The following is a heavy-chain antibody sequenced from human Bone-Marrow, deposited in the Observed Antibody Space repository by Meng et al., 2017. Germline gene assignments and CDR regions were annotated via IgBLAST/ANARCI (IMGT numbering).Heavy chain of an antibody. V-gene: IGHV4-34*09. Sequence: QVRRQQSGPGLVKPSQTLSLTCTDSGGSISSGYYWSWIRQPPGKGLEWIGEINHSGSTNYNPSLKSRVTISVDTSKNQFSLKLSSVTAADTAVYYCAREDRYYYDSRVDYWGQGTLVTVSS. CDR1: GGSISSGYY. CDR3: AREDRYYYDSRVDY. CDR2: INHSGST. J-gene: IGHJ4*02. D-gene: IGHD3-22*01.